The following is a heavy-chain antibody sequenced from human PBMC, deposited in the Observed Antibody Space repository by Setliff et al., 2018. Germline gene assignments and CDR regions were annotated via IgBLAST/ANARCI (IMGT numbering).Heavy chain of an antibody. CDR1: GYIFTSYG. J-gene: IGHJ4*02. CDR2: ISTYNGKT. D-gene: IGHD2-2*01. Sequence: RASVKVSCKASGYIFTSYGFSWVRQAPGQGLEWMGWISTYNGKTNYAQKFQGRVTMTTDTSTTTAYMEVRSLRSDDTAVCYCARDRKEIVVKPPAASLDYWGQGTQVTVSS. CDR3: ARDRKEIVVKPPAASLDY. V-gene: IGHV1-18*01.